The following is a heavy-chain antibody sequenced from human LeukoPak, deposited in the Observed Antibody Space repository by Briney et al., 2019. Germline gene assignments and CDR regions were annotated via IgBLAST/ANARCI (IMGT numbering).Heavy chain of an antibody. CDR2: INHSGST. CDR1: GGSFSGYY. Sequence: SETLSLTCAVYGGSFSGYYWSWIRQPPGKGLEWIGQINHSGSTNYSPSLKSRVTISVDTSKNQFSLKLSSVTAADTAVYYCARDDRAPGYGWFDPWGQGTLVTVSS. V-gene: IGHV4-34*01. CDR3: ARDDRAPGYGWFDP. J-gene: IGHJ5*02. D-gene: IGHD5-12*01.